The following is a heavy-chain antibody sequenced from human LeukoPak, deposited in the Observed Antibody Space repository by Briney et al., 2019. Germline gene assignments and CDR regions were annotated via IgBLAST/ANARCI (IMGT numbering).Heavy chain of an antibody. V-gene: IGHV4-39*07. J-gene: IGHJ4*02. CDR1: GFNFSSYW. Sequence: YPGGSLRLSCAASGFNFSSYWMSWVRQPPGKGLEWIGSIYYSGSTYYNPSLKSRVTISVDTSKNQFSLKLSSVTAADTAVYYCARDGAVATTGYWGQGTLVTVSS. CDR2: IYYSGST. CDR3: ARDGAVATTGY. D-gene: IGHD5-12*01.